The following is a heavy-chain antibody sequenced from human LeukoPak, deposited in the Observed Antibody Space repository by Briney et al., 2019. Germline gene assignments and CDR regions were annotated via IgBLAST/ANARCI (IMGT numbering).Heavy chain of an antibody. CDR1: GFTFSSYA. V-gene: IGHV3-23*01. J-gene: IGHJ4*02. D-gene: IGHD3-3*01. CDR2: ISGSGGST. Sequence: GGSLRLSCAASGFTFSSYAMSWVRQAPGKGLEWVSAISGSGGSTYYADSVKGRFTISRDDAKNSLYLQMNSLRAEDTALYYCAKGDYDFWSGYANWGQGTLVTVSS. CDR3: AKGDYDFWSGYAN.